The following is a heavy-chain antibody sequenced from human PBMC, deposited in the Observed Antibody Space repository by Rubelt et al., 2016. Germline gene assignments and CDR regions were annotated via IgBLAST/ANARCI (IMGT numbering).Heavy chain of an antibody. V-gene: IGHV3-7*03. CDR2: MNPDGSQT. D-gene: IGHD3-16*01. CDR3: AREPAWGALDM. J-gene: IGHJ3*02. Sequence: FSSYAMHWVRQAPGKGLEWVADMNPDGSQTLSADSVKGRFTISRDNAKNSLYLELNSLRAADTAVYYCAREPAWGALDMWGQGAVVTVSS. CDR1: FSSYA.